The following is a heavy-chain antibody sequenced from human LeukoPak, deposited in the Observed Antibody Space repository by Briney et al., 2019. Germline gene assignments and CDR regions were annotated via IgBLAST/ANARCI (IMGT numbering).Heavy chain of an antibody. D-gene: IGHD3-10*01. CDR3: SRDPPARGNWFDP. V-gene: IGHV3-30*04. Sequence: GGSLRLSCAASGFTFSSYAMHWVRQAPGKGLEWVAVISYDGSNKYYADSVKGRFTISRDNSKNTLYLQMNSLRAEDTAVYYCSRDPPARGNWFDPWGQGTLVTVSS. CDR2: ISYDGSNK. CDR1: GFTFSSYA. J-gene: IGHJ5*02.